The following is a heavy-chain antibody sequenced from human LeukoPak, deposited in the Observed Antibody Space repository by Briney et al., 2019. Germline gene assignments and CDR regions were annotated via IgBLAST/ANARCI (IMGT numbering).Heavy chain of an antibody. D-gene: IGHD1-26*01. V-gene: IGHV4-4*02. Sequence: PSETLSLTCAVSGGSILSTNWWGWVRQRPGRGLEWIGEVHLSGASNCNPSLKSRVNMSIDKSRNQLSLELTSVTAADTAMYYCARESGAFSPFGFWGQGTLVTVSS. CDR1: GGSILSTNW. J-gene: IGHJ1*01. CDR2: VHLSGAS. CDR3: ARESGAFSPFGF.